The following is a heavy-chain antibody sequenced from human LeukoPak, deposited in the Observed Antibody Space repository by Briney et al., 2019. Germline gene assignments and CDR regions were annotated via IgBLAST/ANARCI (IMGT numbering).Heavy chain of an antibody. Sequence: PGGSLRLSCAASGFTFSDYYMNWIRQAPGKGGEWVSYISSSSSSTNYADSVKGRFTISRDNAKNSLYLQMNSLRAEDTAVYYCARDFFLDEFREHCDGGRCSYYGMDVWGQGTTVTVSS. CDR3: ARDFFLDEFREHCDGGRCSYYGMDV. D-gene: IGHD2-15*01. CDR2: ISSSSSST. J-gene: IGHJ6*02. CDR1: GFTFSDYY. V-gene: IGHV3-11*05.